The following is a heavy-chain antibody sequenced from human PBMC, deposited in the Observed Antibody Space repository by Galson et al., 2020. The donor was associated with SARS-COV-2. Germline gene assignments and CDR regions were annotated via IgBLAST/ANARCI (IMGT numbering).Heavy chain of an antibody. CDR1: GFSLSTSGVG. CDR2: IYWDDDK. V-gene: IGHV2-5*02. J-gene: IGHJ4*02. CDR3: AHSPGYCSGGSCYSEYYFDY. D-gene: IGHD2-15*01. Sequence: KMSGPTLVKPTQTLTLTCTFSGFSLSTSGVGVGWIRQPPGKALEWLALIYWDDDKRYSPSLKSRLTITKDTSKNQVVLTMTNMDPVDTATYYCAHSPGYCSGGSCYSEYYFDYWGQGTLVTVSS.